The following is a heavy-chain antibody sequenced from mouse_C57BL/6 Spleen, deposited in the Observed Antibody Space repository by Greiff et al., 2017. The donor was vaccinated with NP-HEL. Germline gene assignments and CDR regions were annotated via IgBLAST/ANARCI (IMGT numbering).Heavy chain of an antibody. D-gene: IGHD2-4*01. V-gene: IGHV1-42*01. CDR3: ARRSTMRGAMDY. CDR1: GYSFTGYY. Sequence: EVQLQQSGPELVKPGASVKISCKASGYSFTGYYMNWVKQSPEKSLEWIGEINPSTGGTTSNQKFKAKATLTVDKSSSTAYMQLNSRTSEDSAVYYCARRSTMRGAMDYWGQGTSVTVSS. J-gene: IGHJ4*01. CDR2: INPSTGGT.